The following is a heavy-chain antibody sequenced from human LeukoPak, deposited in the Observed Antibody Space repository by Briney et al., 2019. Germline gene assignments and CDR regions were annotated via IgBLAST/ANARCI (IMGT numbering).Heavy chain of an antibody. Sequence: GGPLTLSCAPSGFTFSHCAMSWARQAPERGRVCLSSISGSSGSTYYADALEGRFTISRDNSKITLCLQMNTLRAEDTAIYYCAKIPTITSRPTIGAAGPFDYWGQGTLVTVSS. D-gene: IGHD6-13*01. V-gene: IGHV3-23*01. J-gene: IGHJ4*02. CDR1: GFTFSHCA. CDR2: ISGSSGST. CDR3: AKIPTITSRPTIGAAGPFDY.